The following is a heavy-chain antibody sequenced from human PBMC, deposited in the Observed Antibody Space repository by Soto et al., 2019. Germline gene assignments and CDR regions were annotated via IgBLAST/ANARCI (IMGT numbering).Heavy chain of an antibody. CDR3: ARLTTVPAPFDY. Sequence: QVQLVQSGAEVKKPGASVKVSCKASGYTFTSYGISWERQAPGQWPEWMGWISAYNGNTNYAQKLQGRVTMTADTPTSTAYLELRSLSSDDTAVYYCARLTTVPAPFDYWGQGTPVTVSS. V-gene: IGHV1-18*01. CDR1: GYTFTSYG. D-gene: IGHD4-17*01. CDR2: ISAYNGNT. J-gene: IGHJ4*02.